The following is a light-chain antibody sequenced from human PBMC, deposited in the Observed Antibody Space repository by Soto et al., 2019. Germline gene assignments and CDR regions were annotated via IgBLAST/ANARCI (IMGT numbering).Light chain of an antibody. CDR1: SSDIGGYDY. CDR3: SSYADSNNFDV. V-gene: IGLV2-8*01. J-gene: IGLJ1*01. Sequence: QSALTQPPSASGSLGQSVTISCTGTSSDIGGYDYVSWYQQHPGKAPKLLIYEVTKRPSGVPDRFSGSKSGNTASLTVSGLQADDEAAYYCSSYADSNNFDVFGTGTKLTVL. CDR2: EVT.